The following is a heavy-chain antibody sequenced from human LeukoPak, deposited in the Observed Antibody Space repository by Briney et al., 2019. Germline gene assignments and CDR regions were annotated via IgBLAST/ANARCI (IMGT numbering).Heavy chain of an antibody. CDR1: GFTFSSYA. J-gene: IGHJ4*02. V-gene: IGHV3-30*02. CDR3: AKDRRPAGGYYFDY. Sequence: GGSLRLSCAASGFTFSSYAMHWVRQAPGKGLEWVAFIRYDGSNKYYADSVKGRFTISRDNSKNTLYLQMNSLRAEDTAVYYCAKDRRPAGGYYFDYWGQGTLVTVSS. D-gene: IGHD3-10*01. CDR2: IRYDGSNK.